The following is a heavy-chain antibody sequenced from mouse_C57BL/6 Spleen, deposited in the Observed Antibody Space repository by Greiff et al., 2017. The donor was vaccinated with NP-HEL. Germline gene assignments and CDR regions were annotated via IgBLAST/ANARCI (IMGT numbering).Heavy chain of an antibody. J-gene: IGHJ3*01. CDR3: ARDYVGGFAD. CDR1: GFTFSSYA. CDR2: ISDGGSYT. V-gene: IGHV5-4*01. D-gene: IGHD4-1*01. Sequence: EVKVVESGGGLVKPGGSLKLSCAASGFTFSSYAMSWVRQTPEKRLEWVATISDGGSYTYYPDNVKGRFTISRDNAKNNLYLQMSHLKSEDTAMYYCARDYVGGFADWGQGTLVTVAA.